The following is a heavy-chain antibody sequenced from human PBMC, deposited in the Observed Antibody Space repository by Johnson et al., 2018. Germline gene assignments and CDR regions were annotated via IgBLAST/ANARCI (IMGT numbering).Heavy chain of an antibody. V-gene: IGHV5-51*01. D-gene: IGHD1-26*01. CDR2: IWPGDSDT. CDR3: AKQRERGTSYMDV. CDR1: GYRFSDNW. Sequence: VQLVQSGAEVRKPGESLKISCKASGYRFSDNWIGWVRQKPGEGLEWMGIIWPGDSDTKYSPSFLGHVTIPADRSISTIYLQWSRLKASDSAMYYCAKQRERGTSYMDVWGSGTTVTVSS. J-gene: IGHJ6*04.